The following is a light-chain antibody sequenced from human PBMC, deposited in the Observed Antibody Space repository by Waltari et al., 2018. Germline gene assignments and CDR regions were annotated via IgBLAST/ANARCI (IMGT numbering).Light chain of an antibody. Sequence: QTVVTQEPSLSVSPGWTVTLTCALSSGSLSTTSYATWYQHTPGQAPRPLVYKANARSSGVPDRFSGSILGNTAARTITGAQADDESDYYCALYMGSGIWVFGGGTRLTVL. CDR2: KAN. CDR1: SGSLSTTSY. J-gene: IGLJ3*02. V-gene: IGLV8-61*01. CDR3: ALYMGSGIWV.